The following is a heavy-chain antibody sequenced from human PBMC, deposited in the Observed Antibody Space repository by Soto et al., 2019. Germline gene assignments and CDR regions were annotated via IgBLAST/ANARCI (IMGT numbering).Heavy chain of an antibody. V-gene: IGHV1-46*01. Sequence: QVQQVQSGPQVRKPGASVKISCKASGYSFSDSYMHWVRQAPGQVLEWMGLINPSSGSKISAEKLQDKCLMSGDESTRTVNMELNRMTRQDPAVYYCALPGQLESYLEDWGQGTLVTISS. CDR1: GYSFSDSY. J-gene: IGHJ4*02. D-gene: IGHD3-3*01. CDR3: ALPGQLESYLED. CDR2: INPSSGSK.